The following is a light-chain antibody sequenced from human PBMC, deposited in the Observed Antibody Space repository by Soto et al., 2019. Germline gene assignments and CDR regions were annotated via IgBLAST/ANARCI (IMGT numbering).Light chain of an antibody. CDR3: AAWDNSLSEYV. CDR1: SSNIGRNT. J-gene: IGLJ1*01. CDR2: SNN. V-gene: IGLV1-44*01. Sequence: SALTQPPSACETPGQRVTISCSGSSSNIGRNTVNWYQQLPGTAPKLVIYSNNQRPSGVPDRFSGSKSGTSDSLAISGLQSEDEADYYCAAWDNSLSEYVFGTGTKVTVL.